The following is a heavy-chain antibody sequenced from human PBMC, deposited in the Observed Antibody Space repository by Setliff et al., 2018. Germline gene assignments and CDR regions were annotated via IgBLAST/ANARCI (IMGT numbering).Heavy chain of an antibody. J-gene: IGHJ6*02. D-gene: IGHD3-3*01. V-gene: IGHV4-59*01. CDR2: IQKSGST. Sequence: PSETLSLTCNVSGVSISSYYWSWIRQPPGKGLESIGYIQKSGSTNYNPSLMGRVSISVDTSKNQFSLKLRSVTAADTAVYYCARLSWNGLRYYGLDVWGQGTTVTVS. CDR1: GVSISSYY. CDR3: ARLSWNGLRYYGLDV.